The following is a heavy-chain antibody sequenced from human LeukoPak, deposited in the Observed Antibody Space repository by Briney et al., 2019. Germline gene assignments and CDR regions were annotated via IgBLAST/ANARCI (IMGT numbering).Heavy chain of an antibody. CDR3: ASGPGIAVAGTDY. Sequence: SETLSLTCTVSGGSISGYYWSWIRQPPGKGLEWIGYIYYSGSTNYNPSLKSRVTVSVDTSKNQFSLKLSSVTAADTAVHYCASGPGIAVAGTDYWGQGTLVTVSS. CDR1: GGSISGYY. J-gene: IGHJ4*02. V-gene: IGHV4-59*01. CDR2: IYYSGST. D-gene: IGHD6-19*01.